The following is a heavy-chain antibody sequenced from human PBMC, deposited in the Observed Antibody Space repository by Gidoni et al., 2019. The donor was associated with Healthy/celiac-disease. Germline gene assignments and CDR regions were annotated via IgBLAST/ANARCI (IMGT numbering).Heavy chain of an antibody. CDR3: AREDNTAMDVDY. V-gene: IGHV3-30-3*01. D-gene: IGHD5-18*01. CDR1: GFPFSSYA. J-gene: IGHJ4*02. CDR2: ISYDGSNK. Sequence: QVQLVESGGGVVQPGRSLRLSCPASGFPFSSYAMHWVRQAPGKGLEWVAVISYDGSNKYYADSVKGRFTISRDNSKNTLYLQMNSLRAEDTAVYYCAREDNTAMDVDYWGQGTLVTVSS.